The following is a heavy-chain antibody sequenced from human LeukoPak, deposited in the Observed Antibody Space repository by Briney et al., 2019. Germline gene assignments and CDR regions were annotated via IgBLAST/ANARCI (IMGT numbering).Heavy chain of an antibody. CDR1: GGSISGSNW. V-gene: IGHV4-4*02. Sequence: PSGTLSLTCAVSGGSISGSNWWSWVRQAPGKGLEWIGEIYHSGSTNYNPSLKSRVTLSVDKSKNHLSLKLTSVTAADTAVYYCARDSGTTGEVKFDPWGQGILVTVSS. D-gene: IGHD3-10*01. J-gene: IGHJ5*02. CDR2: IYHSGST. CDR3: ARDSGTTGEVKFDP.